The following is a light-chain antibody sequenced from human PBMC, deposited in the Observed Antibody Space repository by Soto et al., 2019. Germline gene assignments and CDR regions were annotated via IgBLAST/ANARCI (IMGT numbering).Light chain of an antibody. CDR3: QQSYSTPRT. CDR1: QSISSY. CDR2: AAS. V-gene: IGKV1-39*01. Sequence: DIQMTQSPSSLSASVGDSVTITCRASQSISSYLNWYQQKPGKAPKLLIYAASSLQSGVPSRFSGSGSGTDFILTISSLQPEDFATYYCQQSYSTPRTFGQGTKLEIK. J-gene: IGKJ2*01.